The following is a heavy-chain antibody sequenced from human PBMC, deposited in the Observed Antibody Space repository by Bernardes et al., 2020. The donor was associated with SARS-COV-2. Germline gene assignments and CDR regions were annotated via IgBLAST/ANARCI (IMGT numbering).Heavy chain of an antibody. CDR1: GGTFSSYT. D-gene: IGHD3-22*01. Sequence: SVKVSCNASGGTFSSYTISWVRQAPGQGLEWMGRIIPILGIANYAQKFQGRVTITADKSTSTAYMELSSLRSEDTAVYYCARDTYYYDSSGYNWFDPWGQGTLVTVSS. V-gene: IGHV1-69*04. J-gene: IGHJ5*02. CDR2: IIPILGIA. CDR3: ARDTYYYDSSGYNWFDP.